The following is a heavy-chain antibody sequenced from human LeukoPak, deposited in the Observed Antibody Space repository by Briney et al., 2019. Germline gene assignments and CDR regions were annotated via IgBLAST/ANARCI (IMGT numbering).Heavy chain of an antibody. CDR1: RFTFSSYA. V-gene: IGHV3-23*01. CDR2: ISGSGGST. D-gene: IGHD2-2*02. CDR3: AKGYCSGTSCYSDY. Sequence: GGSLRLSCAASRFTFSSYAMSWVRQAPGKGLEWVSTISGSGGSTYYADSVKGRFTISRDNSKNTLYLQMNSLRAEDTAVYYCAKGYCSGTSCYSDYWGQGTLVTVSS. J-gene: IGHJ4*02.